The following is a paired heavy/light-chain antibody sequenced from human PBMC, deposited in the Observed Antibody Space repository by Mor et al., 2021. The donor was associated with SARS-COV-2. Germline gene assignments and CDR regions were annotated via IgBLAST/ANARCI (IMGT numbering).Light chain of an antibody. J-gene: IGLJ2*01. CDR1: NIGSKS. CDR3: QVWDSSSEGEV. Sequence: SYVLTQPPSVSVAPGQTARITCGGNNIGSKSVHWYQQKPGQAPVLVVYDDSDRPSGIPERFSGSNSGNTATLTISRVEAGDEADYYCQVWDSSSEGEVFGGGTKLTVL. CDR2: DDS. V-gene: IGLV3-21*02.
Heavy chain of an antibody. CDR1: GFTFSNAW. J-gene: IGHJ5*02. V-gene: IGHV3-15*01. CDR2: IKSKTDGGTT. Sequence: EVQLVESGGGLVKPGGSLRLSCAASGFTFSNAWMSWVRQAPGKGLEWVGRIKSKTDGGTTDYAAPVKGRFTISRDDSKNTLYLQMNSLKTEDTAVYYCTTTASVVPAPRGYNWFDPWGQGTLVTVSS. CDR3: TTTASVVPAPRGYNWFDP. D-gene: IGHD2-2*01.